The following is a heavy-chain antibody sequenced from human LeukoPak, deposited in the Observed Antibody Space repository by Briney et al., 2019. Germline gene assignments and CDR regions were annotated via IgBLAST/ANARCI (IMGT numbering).Heavy chain of an antibody. D-gene: IGHD3-10*01. CDR2: IWHDGSHK. V-gene: IGHV3-33*01. CDR1: GFAFNTYA. J-gene: IGHJ4*02. Sequence: GRSLRLSCAASGFAFNTYAMHWVRQAPGQGLEWVALIWHDGSHKFYSNSVRGQFTISRDNSKNTVSLQMNNLRPEDTAVYYCAGEIFGSGSYPDFWGQGTLVTVSS. CDR3: AGEIFGSGSYPDF.